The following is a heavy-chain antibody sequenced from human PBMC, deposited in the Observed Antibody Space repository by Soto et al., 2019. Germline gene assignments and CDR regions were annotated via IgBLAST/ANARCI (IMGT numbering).Heavy chain of an antibody. V-gene: IGHV3-74*01. CDR2: TKSDGSGT. D-gene: IGHD3-10*01. CDR1: GFTFSNYW. Sequence: EVQLVESGGGLLQPGGSLTLSCTASGFTFSNYWMYWVRQAPGKGLVWVSRTKSDGSGTSYTDSVKGRFTISRDNAYNTLYLQMSNLRAEDTAVYYCARAGFDYGPGRMDVWGKGTTVIVSS. J-gene: IGHJ6*04. CDR3: ARAGFDYGPGRMDV.